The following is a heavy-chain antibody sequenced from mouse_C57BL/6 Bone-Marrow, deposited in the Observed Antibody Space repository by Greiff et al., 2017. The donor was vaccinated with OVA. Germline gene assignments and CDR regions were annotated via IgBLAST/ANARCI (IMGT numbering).Heavy chain of an antibody. CDR3: ASGYSKGSWFAY. CDR2: IYPGGGYT. CDR1: GYTFTNYW. Sequence: QVHVKQSGAELVRPGTSVKMSCKASGYTFTNYWIGWAKQRPGHGLEWIGDIYPGGGYTNYNEKFKGKATLTADKSSSTAYMQFSSLTSEDSAIYYCASGYSKGSWFAYWGQGTLVTVSA. V-gene: IGHV1-63*01. D-gene: IGHD2-5*01. J-gene: IGHJ3*01.